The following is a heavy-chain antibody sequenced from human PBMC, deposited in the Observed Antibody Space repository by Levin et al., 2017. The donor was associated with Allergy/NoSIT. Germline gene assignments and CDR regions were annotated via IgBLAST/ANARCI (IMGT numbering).Heavy chain of an antibody. CDR1: GYNFNVYY. CDR3: ARGLMIGASKMFDL. D-gene: IGHD3-22*01. J-gene: IGHJ5*02. V-gene: IGHV1-2*02. Sequence: ASVKVSCKASGYNFNVYYIHWVRQVPGQGLEWMGWINPNGGGTDYAQKFQGRVTMTRDTSINTAYMELSRLTSDDPAVYYCARGLMIGASKMFDLWGQGTLVTVSS. CDR2: INPNGGGT.